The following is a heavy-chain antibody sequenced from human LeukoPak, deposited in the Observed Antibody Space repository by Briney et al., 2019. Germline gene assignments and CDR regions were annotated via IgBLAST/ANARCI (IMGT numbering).Heavy chain of an antibody. V-gene: IGHV3-66*01. J-gene: IGHJ4*02. D-gene: IGHD3-10*01. CDR3: ARGHEYYYGSGSYYFDY. CDR2: IYSGGST. Sequence: GGSLRLSCAASGFTVSSNYMSWVRQAPGKGLEWVSVIYSGGSTYYADSVKGRFTISRDNSKNTLYLQMNSLRAEDTAVYYCARGHEYYYGSGSYYFDYWGQGTLVTVSS. CDR1: GFTVSSNY.